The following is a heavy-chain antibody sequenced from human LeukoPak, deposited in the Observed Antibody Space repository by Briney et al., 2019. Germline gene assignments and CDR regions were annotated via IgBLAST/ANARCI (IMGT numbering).Heavy chain of an antibody. CDR2: IYYSGST. J-gene: IGHJ4*02. V-gene: IGHV4-59*01. CDR1: GGSISSYY. Sequence: SETLSLTCTVSGGSISSYYWSWIRQLPGKGLEWIGYIYYSGSTNYNPSLKSRVTISVDTSKNQFSLKLSSVTAADTAVYYCARGAYSSSWYWGEVGDFDYWGQGTLVTVSS. D-gene: IGHD6-13*01. CDR3: ARGAYSSSWYWGEVGDFDY.